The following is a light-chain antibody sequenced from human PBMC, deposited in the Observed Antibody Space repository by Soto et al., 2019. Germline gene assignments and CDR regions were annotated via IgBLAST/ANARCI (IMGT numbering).Light chain of an antibody. Sequence: EIVLTQSPGTLSLSPGERATLSCRASQSVSSSYLAWYQQKPGQAPRLLIYGASSRATGIPDRFSGSGSGTDFTLTISRLEPDDFANYYCQQYDTYFRYTFGQGTKLDIK. CDR2: GAS. CDR3: QQYDTYFRYT. V-gene: IGKV3-20*01. CDR1: QSVSSSY. J-gene: IGKJ2*01.